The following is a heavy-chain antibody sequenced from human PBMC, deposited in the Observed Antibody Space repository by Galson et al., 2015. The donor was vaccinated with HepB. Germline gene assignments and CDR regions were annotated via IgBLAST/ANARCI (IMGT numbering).Heavy chain of an antibody. Sequence: SLRLSCAASGFSFSREPMNWARQAPGKGLEWISHIRSGSDIIRYADSVKGRFTISRDNAENSLYLQMDSLRDEDTAVYYCARDYDWAFDHWGQGTLVTVSS. CDR2: IRSGSDII. CDR3: ARDYDWAFDH. CDR1: GFSFSREP. J-gene: IGHJ4*02. V-gene: IGHV3-48*02. D-gene: IGHD3-9*01.